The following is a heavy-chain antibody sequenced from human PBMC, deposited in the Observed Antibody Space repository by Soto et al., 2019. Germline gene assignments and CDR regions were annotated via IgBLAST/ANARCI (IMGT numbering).Heavy chain of an antibody. D-gene: IGHD3-3*01. CDR3: ATAPSYYDFWSGYGYFDY. V-gene: IGHV1-18*01. Sequence: ASVKVSCKASGYTFTRSGISWVRQAPGQGLEWMGWISTYNGDTNYAQTFQGRVTMTTDTSTSTVHMEVRSLRSEDTAVYYCATAPSYYDFWSGYGYFDYWGQGTLVTVSS. CDR1: GYTFTRSG. CDR2: ISTYNGDT. J-gene: IGHJ4*02.